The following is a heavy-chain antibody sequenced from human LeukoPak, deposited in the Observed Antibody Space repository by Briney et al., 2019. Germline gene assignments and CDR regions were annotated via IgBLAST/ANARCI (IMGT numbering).Heavy chain of an antibody. D-gene: IGHD4-23*01. CDR2: ISSNGGST. CDR1: GFTFSSYA. CDR3: ARAINYGGASDY. Sequence: GGSLRLSCAASGFTFSSYAMHWVRQAPGKGLEYVPAISSNGGSTYYANSVKGRFTISRDNSKNTLYLQMGSLRAEDMAVYYCARAINYGGASDYWGQGTLVTVSS. V-gene: IGHV3-64*01. J-gene: IGHJ4*02.